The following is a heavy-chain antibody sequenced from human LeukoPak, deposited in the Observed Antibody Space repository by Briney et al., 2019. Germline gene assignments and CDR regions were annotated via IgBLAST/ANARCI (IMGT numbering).Heavy chain of an antibody. CDR2: MNPNSGNT. Sequence: ASVKVSCKASGYTFTSYDINWMRQATGQGLEWMGWMNPNSGNTGYAQKFQGRVTMTRNTSISTAYMELSSLRSEDTAVYYCAREAGSQLVNWFDPWGQGTLVTVSS. V-gene: IGHV1-8*01. J-gene: IGHJ5*02. CDR1: GYTFTSYD. D-gene: IGHD6-13*01. CDR3: AREAGSQLVNWFDP.